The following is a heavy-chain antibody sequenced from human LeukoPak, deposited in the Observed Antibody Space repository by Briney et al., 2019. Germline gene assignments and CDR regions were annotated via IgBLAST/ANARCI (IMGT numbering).Heavy chain of an antibody. D-gene: IGHD1-26*01. CDR3: AKDGRGWSYYYYMDV. J-gene: IGHJ6*03. CDR2: INQDGTEK. Sequence: PGGSLRLSCAASGFSFSTYWMSWVRQAPGKGLEWVANINQDGTEKYYVDSVKGRFTVSRDYAKNSLYLQMNSLRVEDTAVYYCAKDGRGWSYYYYMDVWGKGTTVTVSS. V-gene: IGHV3-7*01. CDR1: GFSFSTYW.